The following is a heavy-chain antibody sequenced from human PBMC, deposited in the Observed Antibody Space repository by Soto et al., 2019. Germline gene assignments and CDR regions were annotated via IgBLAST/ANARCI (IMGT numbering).Heavy chain of an antibody. CDR1: GFTFSSYA. Sequence: LRLSCAASGFTFSSYAMSWVRQAPGKGLEWVSAISGSGGSTYYADSVKGRFTISRDNSKNTLYLQMNSLRAEDTAVYYCAKAFSHDYGARNAFDIWGQGTVVTVSS. J-gene: IGHJ3*02. V-gene: IGHV3-23*01. CDR2: ISGSGGST. D-gene: IGHD4-17*01. CDR3: AKAFSHDYGARNAFDI.